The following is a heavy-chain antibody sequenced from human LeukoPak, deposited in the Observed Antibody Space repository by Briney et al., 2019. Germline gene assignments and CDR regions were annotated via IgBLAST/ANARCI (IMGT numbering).Heavy chain of an antibody. Sequence: PGGSLRLSCAASGFTFSSDWMSWVRQAPGKGLEWVANIKQDGSEKYYVDSVKGRFTISRDNAKNSLYLQMNSLRAEDTAVYYCAKTAMGYYMDVWGKGTTVTVSS. J-gene: IGHJ6*03. CDR1: GFTFSSDW. V-gene: IGHV3-7*03. CDR3: AKTAMGYYMDV. CDR2: IKQDGSEK. D-gene: IGHD5-24*01.